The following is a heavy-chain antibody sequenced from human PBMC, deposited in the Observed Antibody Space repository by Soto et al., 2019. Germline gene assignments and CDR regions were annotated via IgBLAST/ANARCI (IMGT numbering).Heavy chain of an antibody. V-gene: IGHV1-46*01. D-gene: IGHD1-7*01. CDR2: INPSGGST. CDR1: GYTFTSYY. Sequence: ASVKVSCKASGYTFTSYYMHWVRQAPGQGLEWMGIINPSGGSTSYAQKFQGRVTMTRDTSTSTVYMELSSLRSEDTAVYYCARREGKLVLLGGHYYYFDYWGQGTLVTVSS. CDR3: ARREGKLVLLGGHYYYFDY. J-gene: IGHJ4*02.